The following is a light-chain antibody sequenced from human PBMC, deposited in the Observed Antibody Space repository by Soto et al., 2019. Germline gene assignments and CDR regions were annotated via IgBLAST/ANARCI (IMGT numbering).Light chain of an antibody. V-gene: IGLV2-11*01. CDR2: DVS. CDR1: SSDVGGYSY. J-gene: IGLJ1*01. Sequence: QSALTQPRSVSGSPGHSVTNSCTGTSSDVGGYSYVSWYQQHPGKAPKLMISDVSKRPSGVPDRFSGSKFGNTASLTISGLQAEDEADYYCCSYAGAFTYVFGSGTKVTVL. CDR3: CSYAGAFTYV.